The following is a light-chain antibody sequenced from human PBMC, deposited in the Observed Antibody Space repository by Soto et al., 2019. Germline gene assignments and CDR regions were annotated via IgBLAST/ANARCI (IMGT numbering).Light chain of an antibody. V-gene: IGKV3-15*01. CDR3: QQYNNWPYT. J-gene: IGKJ2*01. Sequence: EIVMMQSPASLSVPPGERATLSCRASQSVSSNLAWYQQIPGQAPRLLIYGASSRATGVPARFSGSGSGTEFTLSISSLQSEDFAVYYCQQYNNWPYTFGQGTKLEIK. CDR2: GAS. CDR1: QSVSSN.